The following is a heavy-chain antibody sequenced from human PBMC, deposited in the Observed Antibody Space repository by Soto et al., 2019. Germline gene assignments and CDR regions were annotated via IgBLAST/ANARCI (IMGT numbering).Heavy chain of an antibody. CDR3: ARGRRRWPSLLTTVTYGCYFGY. Sequence: PSETLSLTCAVYGGSFSGYYWSWIRQPPGKGLEWIGEINHSGSTNYNPSLKSRVTISVDTSKNQFSLKLSSVTAADTAVYYCARGRRRWPSLLTTVTYGCYFGYWGQGTLVTVPQ. V-gene: IGHV4-34*01. CDR1: GGSFSGYY. D-gene: IGHD4-17*01. J-gene: IGHJ4*02. CDR2: INHSGST.